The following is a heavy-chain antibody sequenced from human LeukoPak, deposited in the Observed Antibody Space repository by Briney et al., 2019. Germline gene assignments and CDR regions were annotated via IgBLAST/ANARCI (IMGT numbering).Heavy chain of an antibody. Sequence: PGGPLRLSCAASGFTFSSYWMSWVRQAPGKGLEWVANIKQDGSEKYYVDSVKGRFTISRDNAKNSLYLQMNSLRAEDTAVYYCASNAYYYDSSGRTPDYWGQGTLVTVSS. CDR1: GFTFSSYW. CDR3: ASNAYYYDSSGRTPDY. D-gene: IGHD3-22*01. V-gene: IGHV3-7*01. J-gene: IGHJ4*02. CDR2: IKQDGSEK.